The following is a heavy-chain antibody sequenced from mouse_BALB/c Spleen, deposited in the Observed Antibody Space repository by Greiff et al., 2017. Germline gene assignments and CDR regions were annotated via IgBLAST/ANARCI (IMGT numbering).Heavy chain of an antibody. CDR2: ISNGGGST. CDR1: GFTFSSYT. CDR3: ARRDSSGPWFAY. J-gene: IGHJ3*01. Sequence: EVQLVESGGGLVQPGGSLKLSCAASGFTFSSYTMSWVRQTPEKRLEWVAYISNGGGSTYYPDTVKGRFTISRDNAKNTLYLQMSSLKSEDTAMYYCARRDSSGPWFAYWGQGTLVTVSA. V-gene: IGHV5-12-2*01. D-gene: IGHD3-2*01.